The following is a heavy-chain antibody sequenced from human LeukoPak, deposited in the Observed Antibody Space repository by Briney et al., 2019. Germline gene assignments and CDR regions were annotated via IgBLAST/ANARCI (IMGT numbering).Heavy chain of an antibody. CDR1: GFTVSSNY. V-gene: IGHV3-66*02. D-gene: IGHD2-21*02. J-gene: IGHJ4*02. Sequence: GGSLRLSCAASGFTVSSNYMSWVRQAPGKGLEWVSVIYSGSSTYYADSVKGRFTISRDNSKNTLYLQMNSLRAEDTAVYYCARGCLEGGGDCYSDYWGQGTLVTVSS. CDR2: IYSGSST. CDR3: ARGCLEGGGDCYSDY.